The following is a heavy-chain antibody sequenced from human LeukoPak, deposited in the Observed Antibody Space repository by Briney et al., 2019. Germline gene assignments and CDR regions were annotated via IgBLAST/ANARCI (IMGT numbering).Heavy chain of an antibody. V-gene: IGHV1-8*01. Sequence: GASVKVSCKASGYTFINNDINWVRQATGQGREWMGWVSPDSGDTGYARNFRGRVTMTNDTSINTAYMELTSLTSEDTAIYYCTRGRAAGDWGQGTLVSVSS. CDR2: VSPDSGDT. J-gene: IGHJ4*02. CDR3: TRGRAAGD. D-gene: IGHD6-19*01. CDR1: GYTFINND.